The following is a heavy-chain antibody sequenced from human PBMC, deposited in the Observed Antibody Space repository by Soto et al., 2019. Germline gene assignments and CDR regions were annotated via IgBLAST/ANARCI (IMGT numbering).Heavy chain of an antibody. Sequence: SETLSLTCTVSGGSISSGDYYWSWIRQPPGKGLEWIGYIYYSGSTYYNPSLKSRVTISVDTSKNQFSLKLSSVTAADTAVYYCARDEAVTIGFDYWGQGTLVTVSS. CDR1: GGSISSGDYY. D-gene: IGHD4-4*01. CDR2: IYYSGST. V-gene: IGHV4-30-4*01. J-gene: IGHJ4*02. CDR3: ARDEAVTIGFDY.